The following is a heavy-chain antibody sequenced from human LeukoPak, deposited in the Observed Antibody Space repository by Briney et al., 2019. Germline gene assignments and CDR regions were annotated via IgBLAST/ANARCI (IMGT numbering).Heavy chain of an antibody. Sequence: ASVSVSCTASGYTFTADYMHWVGQAPGQGREWMGWINPDSGDTNYTHKFQGRVTLTTDTSISTAYMELRSLRSDDTAIYYCARVMWGATAFDYWGQGTLVTVSS. CDR3: ARVMWGATAFDY. D-gene: IGHD1-26*01. V-gene: IGHV1-2*07. CDR2: INPDSGDT. J-gene: IGHJ4*02. CDR1: GYTFTADY.